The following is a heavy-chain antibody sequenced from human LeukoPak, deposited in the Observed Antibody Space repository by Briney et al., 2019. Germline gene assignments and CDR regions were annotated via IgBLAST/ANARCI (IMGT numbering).Heavy chain of an antibody. V-gene: IGHV4-39*07. CDR2: ISYRGYT. J-gene: IGHJ4*02. CDR1: SASISSTDYY. D-gene: IGHD1-26*01. Sequence: SETLSLTCTVSSASISSTDYYWGWVRQTPGKGLEWIASISYRGYTYYNSSLKGRVTISLDTSKNQFSLAVTSVTAADTAVYYCARDVRSGSYLGVWGQGILVTVSS. CDR3: ARDVRSGSYLGV.